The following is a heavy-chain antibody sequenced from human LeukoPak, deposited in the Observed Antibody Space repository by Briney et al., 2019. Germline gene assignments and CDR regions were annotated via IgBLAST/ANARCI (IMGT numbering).Heavy chain of an antibody. CDR3: AKDPIGYCSGGSCYSNPGWFDP. V-gene: IGHV3-23*01. J-gene: IGHJ5*02. CDR2: ISGSGGST. D-gene: IGHD2-15*01. CDR1: GFTFSSYA. Sequence: GGSLRLSCAASGFTFSSYAMSWVRRAPGKGLGWVSAISGSGGSTYYADSVKGRFAISRDNSKNTPYLQMNSLRAEDTAVYYCAKDPIGYCSGGSCYSNPGWFDPWGQGTLVTVSS.